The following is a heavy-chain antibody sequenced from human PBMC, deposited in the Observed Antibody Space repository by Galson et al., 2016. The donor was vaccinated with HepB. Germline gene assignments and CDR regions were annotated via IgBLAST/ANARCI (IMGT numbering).Heavy chain of an antibody. Sequence: SLRLSCAASGFTFSSYGMHWVHQAPGKGLEWVAVISSDGSNKYYADSVKGRFTISRDNSKNTLYLQMNSLRAEDTAVYYCAKNRGKAGTTWNYYFDSWGPGTTVTVSS. J-gene: IGHJ4*03. V-gene: IGHV3-30*18. CDR2: ISSDGSNK. CDR1: GFTFSSYG. D-gene: IGHD1-1*01. CDR3: AKNRGKAGTTWNYYFDS.